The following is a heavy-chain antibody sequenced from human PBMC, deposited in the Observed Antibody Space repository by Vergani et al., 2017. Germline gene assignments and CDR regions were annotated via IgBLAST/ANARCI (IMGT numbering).Heavy chain of an antibody. Sequence: QVKLQESGPGLLKPSQTLSLTCTVSGESISSYYWSWIRQPPGKGLEWIGYIYYSGSTNYNPSLKSRVTISVDTSKNQFSLKLSSVTAADTAVYYCARALLRFHYYMDVWGKGTTVVVSS. D-gene: IGHD3-3*01. CDR3: ARALLRFHYYMDV. V-gene: IGHV4-59*01. CDR2: IYYSGST. J-gene: IGHJ6*03. CDR1: GESISSYY.